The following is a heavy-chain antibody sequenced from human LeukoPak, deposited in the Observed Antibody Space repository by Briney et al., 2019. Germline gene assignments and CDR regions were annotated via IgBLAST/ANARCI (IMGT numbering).Heavy chain of an antibody. CDR3: ARLTGSSVDY. D-gene: IGHD6-6*01. J-gene: IGHJ4*02. Sequence: GGSLRLSCVVSGLKFSDWYMTWIRQAPGKGLEWITYISESGASTYHADSVKGRFTISRDNAENSVYLQMNSLRDEDMAVYYCARLTGSSVDYWGQGTLVTVSS. V-gene: IGHV3-11*01. CDR2: ISESGAST. CDR1: GLKFSDWY.